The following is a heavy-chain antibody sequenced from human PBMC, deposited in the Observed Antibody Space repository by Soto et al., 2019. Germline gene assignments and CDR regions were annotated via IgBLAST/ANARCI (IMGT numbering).Heavy chain of an antibody. J-gene: IGHJ4*02. V-gene: IGHV6-1*01. CDR1: GDSVSSNSAA. CDR2: TYYRSQWFN. CDR3: ARVNYEDSCGSYYWDS. D-gene: IGHD3-22*01. Sequence: QVQLQQSGPGLVKPSQTLSLTCVISGDSVSSNSAAWNWIRQSPSSGLEWLGRTYYRSQWFNDYAVAVKSRITIDPDTSRNQFSVHLDSVPPEDTAVYYCARVNYEDSCGSYYWDSWGQGTLVTVSS.